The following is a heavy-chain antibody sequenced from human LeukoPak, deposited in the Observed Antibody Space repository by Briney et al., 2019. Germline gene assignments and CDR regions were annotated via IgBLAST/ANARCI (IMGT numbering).Heavy chain of an antibody. CDR3: ARANSVISGYFYGMDV. V-gene: IGHV3-64*01. D-gene: IGHD5-18*01. CDR2: ISSQGGSA. Sequence: HPGGSLRLSCAASGFSFSNFAMHWVRQAPGKGLEYVSGISSQGGSAYYANSVQGRSTISRDNSKNTLYLQMGSLRAEDMAVYYCARANSVISGYFYGMDVWGQGTTVTVSS. CDR1: GFSFSNFA. J-gene: IGHJ6*02.